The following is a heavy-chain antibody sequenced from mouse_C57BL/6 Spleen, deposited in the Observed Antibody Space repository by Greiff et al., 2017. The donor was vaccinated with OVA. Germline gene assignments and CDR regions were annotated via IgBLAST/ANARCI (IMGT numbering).Heavy chain of an antibody. J-gene: IGHJ2*01. V-gene: IGHV1-76*01. Sequence: VQLQQSGAELVRPGASVKLSCKASGYTFTDYYINWVKQRPGQGLEWIARIYPGSGNTYYNEKFKGKATLTAEKSSSTAYMQLSSLTSEDSAVYFCAGAGYYGSYFDYWGQGTTLTVSS. D-gene: IGHD2-3*01. CDR2: IYPGSGNT. CDR3: AGAGYYGSYFDY. CDR1: GYTFTDYY.